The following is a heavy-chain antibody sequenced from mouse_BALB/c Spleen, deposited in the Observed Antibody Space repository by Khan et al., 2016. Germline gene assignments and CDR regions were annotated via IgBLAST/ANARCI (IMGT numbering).Heavy chain of an antibody. CDR3: ARGLGATDY. D-gene: IGHD2-2*01. CDR2: ITYSGTT. V-gene: IGHV3-2*02. CDR1: GYSITSDYA. J-gene: IGHJ4*01. Sequence: EVQLQESGPGLVKPSQSLSLTCTVTGYSITSDYAWNWIRQFPGNTLEWMCYITYSGTTTYNPSLKSRISITRDTSKNQFFLQLNSVTTEDTATYECARGLGATDYWGQGTSVAVSS.